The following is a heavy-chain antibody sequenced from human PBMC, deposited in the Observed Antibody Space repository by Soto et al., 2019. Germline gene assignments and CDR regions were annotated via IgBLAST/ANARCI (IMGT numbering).Heavy chain of an antibody. Sequence: GGSLRLSCAASGFTFSSYWMSWVRQAPGKGLEWVANIKQDGSEKYYVDSVKGRFTISRDNAKNSLYLQMNSLRAEDTAVYYCARAISSSWYSLDYWGQGTLVTVSS. J-gene: IGHJ4*02. CDR1: GFTFSSYW. CDR2: IKQDGSEK. V-gene: IGHV3-7*04. D-gene: IGHD6-13*01. CDR3: ARAISSSWYSLDY.